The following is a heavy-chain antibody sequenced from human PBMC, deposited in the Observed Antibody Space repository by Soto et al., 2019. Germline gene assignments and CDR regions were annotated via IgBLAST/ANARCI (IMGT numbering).Heavy chain of an antibody. CDR1: GAPIDRGDYF. Sequence: PSETLSLTCTVSGAPIDRGDYFWSWIRQPPGQGLEWLGNIYHSGSTYYNPSLESRLTIFVDTSKNQFSLSLTSVTAADTAVYYSARGPWQSGGFSGFDTWGQGTLVTVSS. D-gene: IGHD2-15*01. J-gene: IGHJ5*02. CDR2: IYHSGST. CDR3: ARGPWQSGGFSGFDT. V-gene: IGHV4-30-4*01.